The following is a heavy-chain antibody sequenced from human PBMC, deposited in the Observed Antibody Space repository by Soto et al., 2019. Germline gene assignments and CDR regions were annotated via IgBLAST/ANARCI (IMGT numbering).Heavy chain of an antibody. J-gene: IGHJ6*02. CDR1: GFTFSSYG. CDR2: IWYDGSNK. Sequence: PGGSLRLSCAASGFTFSSYGMHWVRQAPGKGLEWVAVIWYDGSNKYYADSVKGRFTISRDNSKNTLYLQMNSLRAEDTAVYYCARIFSDYPYYYYYYGMDVWGQGTTVTVSS. CDR3: ARIFSDYPYYYYYYGMDV. V-gene: IGHV3-33*01. D-gene: IGHD4-17*01.